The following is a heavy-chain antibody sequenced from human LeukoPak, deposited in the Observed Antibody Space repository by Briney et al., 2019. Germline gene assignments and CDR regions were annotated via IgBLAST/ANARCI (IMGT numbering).Heavy chain of an antibody. CDR1: GFTFSSYA. D-gene: IGHD2-15*01. J-gene: IGHJ4*02. CDR3: ASIAVVVVAANDY. Sequence: GGSLRLSCAASGFTFSSYAMSWVRQAPGKGLEWVSAISGSGGSTYYADSVKGWFTISRDNSKNTLYLQMNSLRAEDTAVYYCASIAVVVVAANDYWGQGTLVTVSS. CDR2: ISGSGGST. V-gene: IGHV3-23*01.